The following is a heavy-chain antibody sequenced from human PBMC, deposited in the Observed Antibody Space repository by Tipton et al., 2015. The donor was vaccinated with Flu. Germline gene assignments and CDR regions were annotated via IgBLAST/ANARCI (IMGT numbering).Heavy chain of an antibody. CDR3: ARAQHYDSNAYYYYYMDV. CDR2: TYYRSKWYN. CDR1: GDSVSSNSAT. V-gene: IGHV6-1*01. D-gene: IGHD3-22*01. J-gene: IGHJ6*03. Sequence: LVKPTQTLTLTCAISGDSVSSNSATWNWIRQSPSRGLEWLGRTYYRSKWYNDDAVSVKSRIIINPDTSKNQFSLQLNSVTPEDAAVYYCARAQHYDSNAYYYYYMDVWGKGTTVTVSS.